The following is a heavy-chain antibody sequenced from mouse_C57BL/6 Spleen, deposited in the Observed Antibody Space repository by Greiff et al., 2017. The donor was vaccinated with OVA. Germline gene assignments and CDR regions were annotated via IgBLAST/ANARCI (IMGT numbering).Heavy chain of an antibody. D-gene: IGHD1-1*01. Sequence: VKLMESGAELAKPGASVKLSCKASGYTFTSYWMHWVKQRPGQGLEWIGYINPSSGYTKYNQKFNDKATLTADKSSSTAYMQLSSLTYEDSAVYYCARGLITTVVDWYFDVWGTGTTVTVSS. CDR3: ARGLITTVVDWYFDV. V-gene: IGHV1-7*01. CDR1: GYTFTSYW. J-gene: IGHJ1*03. CDR2: INPSSGYT.